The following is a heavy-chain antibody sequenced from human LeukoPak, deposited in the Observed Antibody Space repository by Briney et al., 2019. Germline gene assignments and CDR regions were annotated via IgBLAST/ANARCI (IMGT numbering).Heavy chain of an antibody. D-gene: IGHD4-17*01. CDR3: ARDSTPNGGLDV. CDR1: GYTFSSYG. J-gene: IGHJ6*02. V-gene: IGHV1-18*01. Sequence: ASEKVSCKASGYTFSSYGFSWVRQAPGQGLEWVGWISAYNGHTNCAQKLQGRVTMTTDTSTSTAYMELRSLRSDDTAVYYCARDSTPNGGLDVWGQGTPVTVSS. CDR2: ISAYNGHT.